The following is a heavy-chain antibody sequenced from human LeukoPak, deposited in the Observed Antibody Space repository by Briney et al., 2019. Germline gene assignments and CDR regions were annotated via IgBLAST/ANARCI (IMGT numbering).Heavy chain of an antibody. V-gene: IGHV1-18*01. J-gene: IGHJ4*02. CDR3: ARGGNDFWSGYPKPYYFDY. D-gene: IGHD3-3*01. CDR2: ISAYNGNT. CDR1: GYTFTSYG. Sequence: ASVKVSCKASGYTFTSYGISWVRQAPGQGLEWMGWISAYNGNTNYAQKLQGRVTMTTDTSTSTAYMELRSLRSDDTAVYYYARGGNDFWSGYPKPYYFDYWGQGTLVTVSS.